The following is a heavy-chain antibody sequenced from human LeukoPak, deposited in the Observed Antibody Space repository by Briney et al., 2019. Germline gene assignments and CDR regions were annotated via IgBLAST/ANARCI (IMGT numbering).Heavy chain of an antibody. V-gene: IGHV1-69*06. Sequence: ASVKVSCKASGGTFISYAISWVRQAPGQGLEWMGGIIPIFGTANYAQKFQGRVTITADKSTSTAYMELSSLRSEDTAVYYCARAMGSSGSIDYWGQGTLVTVSS. CDR2: IIPIFGTA. CDR1: GGTFISYA. J-gene: IGHJ4*02. D-gene: IGHD1-26*01. CDR3: ARAMGSSGSIDY.